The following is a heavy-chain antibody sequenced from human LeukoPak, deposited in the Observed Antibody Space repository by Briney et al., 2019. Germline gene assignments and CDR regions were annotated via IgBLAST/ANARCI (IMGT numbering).Heavy chain of an antibody. CDR1: GGSISSYY. CDR3: ARRGSGWYSNYYYYYMDV. CDR2: IYYSGST. V-gene: IGHV4-59*12. D-gene: IGHD6-19*01. Sequence: SETLSLTCTVSGGSISSYYWSWIRQPPGKGLEWIGYIYYSGSTNYNPSLKSRVTISVDTSKNQFSLKLSSVTAADTAVYYCARRGSGWYSNYYYYYMDVWGKGTTVTISS. J-gene: IGHJ6*03.